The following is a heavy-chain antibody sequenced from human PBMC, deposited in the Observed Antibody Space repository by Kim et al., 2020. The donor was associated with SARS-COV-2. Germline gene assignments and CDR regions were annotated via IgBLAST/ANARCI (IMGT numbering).Heavy chain of an antibody. D-gene: IGHD3-22*01. CDR2: IYSGGST. Sequence: GFLRLSCAASGFTVSSNYMSWVRQAPGKGLEWVSVIYSGGSTYYADSVKGRFTISRDNSKNTLYLQMNSLRAEDTAVYYCATDSSGFRAFDIWGQGTMVTVSS. CDR3: ATDSSGFRAFDI. V-gene: IGHV3-66*01. J-gene: IGHJ3*02. CDR1: GFTVSSNY.